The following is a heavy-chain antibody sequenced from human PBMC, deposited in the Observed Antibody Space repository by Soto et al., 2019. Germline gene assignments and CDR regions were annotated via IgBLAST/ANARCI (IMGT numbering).Heavy chain of an antibody. V-gene: IGHV1-69*02. Sequence: QVQLVQSGAEVKKPGSSLKVSCKASGGTFSSHTISWVRLAPGQGLEWMGRTTPILGITNYAQNFQGRVTLTADKSTSTASMEPSSLRSEDTAVYYCAISSYASNFSYYGMDVWGQGTTVTVSS. CDR2: TTPILGIT. D-gene: IGHD3-22*01. CDR3: AISSYASNFSYYGMDV. CDR1: GGTFSSHT. J-gene: IGHJ6*02.